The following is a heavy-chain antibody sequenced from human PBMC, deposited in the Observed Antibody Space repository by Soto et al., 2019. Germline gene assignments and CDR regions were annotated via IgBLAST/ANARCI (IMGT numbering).Heavy chain of an antibody. CDR2: IKSDGSST. Sequence: EVQLVESGGGLVQPGGSLRLSCAASGFTFSSYWMHWVRQAPGKGMVWVSRIKSDGSSTSYADSVKGRFTISRDNAKNTLFLQINGLRAEDTAVYYCARDLGGVMTTCGGVSAQGYFDYLGQGTLVTVYS. CDR3: ARDLGGVMTTCGGVSAQGYFDY. CDR1: GFTFSSYW. V-gene: IGHV3-74*01. J-gene: IGHJ4*02. D-gene: IGHD3-16*01.